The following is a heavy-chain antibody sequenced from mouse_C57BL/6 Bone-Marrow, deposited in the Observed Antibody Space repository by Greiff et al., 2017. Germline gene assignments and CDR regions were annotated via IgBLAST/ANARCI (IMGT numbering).Heavy chain of an antibody. CDR3: ANIGIYYGNYDWFAY. D-gene: IGHD2-1*01. Sequence: VQLVESGPGLVQPSQSLSITCTVSGFSLTSYGVHWVRQSPGKGLEWLGVIWSGGSTDYNAAFMSRLSTTKDNTKSQVFFKMSSLQADDTAIYCCANIGIYYGNYDWFAYWGQGTLVTVSA. V-gene: IGHV2-5*01. CDR2: IWSGGST. J-gene: IGHJ3*01. CDR1: GFSLTSYG.